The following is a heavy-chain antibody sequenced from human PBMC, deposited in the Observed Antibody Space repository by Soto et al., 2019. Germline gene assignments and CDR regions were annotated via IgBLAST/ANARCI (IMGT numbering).Heavy chain of an antibody. J-gene: IGHJ5*02. CDR1: GFTFSSYA. CDR3: ARDSSLIAVAGTGWFDP. D-gene: IGHD6-19*01. CDR2: ISYDGSNK. Sequence: QVQLVESGGGVVQPGRSLRLSCAASGFTFSSYAMHWVRQAPGKGLEWVAVISYDGSNKYYADSVKGRFTISRDNSKHTLYLQMNSLRAEDTAVYYCARDSSLIAVAGTGWFDPWGQGTLVTVSS. V-gene: IGHV3-30-3*01.